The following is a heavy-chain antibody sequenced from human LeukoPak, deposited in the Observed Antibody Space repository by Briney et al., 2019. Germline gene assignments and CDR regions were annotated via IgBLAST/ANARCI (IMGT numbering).Heavy chain of an antibody. CDR1: GFTFSQYW. Sequence: GGSLRLSCASSGFTFSQYWMSWVRQAPGKGLEWVANIKHDGSEKQDGSEKNYVDSVKGRFTISRDNAKNSLYLQMNSLRAEDTAVYYCARDPGDTDWYNFDFWGQGILVTVSS. D-gene: IGHD3-9*01. CDR3: ARDPGDTDWYNFDF. J-gene: IGHJ4*02. CDR2: IKHDGSEKQDGSEK. V-gene: IGHV3-7*01.